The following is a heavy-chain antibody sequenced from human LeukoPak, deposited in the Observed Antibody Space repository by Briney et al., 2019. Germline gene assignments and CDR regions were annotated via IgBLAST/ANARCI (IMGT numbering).Heavy chain of an antibody. V-gene: IGHV4-39*01. CDR1: GGSISSSSYY. J-gene: IGHJ4*02. CDR2: IYYSGST. Sequence: SETLSLTCTVSGGSISSSSYYWGWIRQPPGKGLEWIGSIYYSGSTYYNPSLKSRVTISVGTSKNQFSLKLSSVTAADTAVYYCARRVGATGDFDYWGQGTLVTVSS. D-gene: IGHD1-26*01. CDR3: ARRVGATGDFDY.